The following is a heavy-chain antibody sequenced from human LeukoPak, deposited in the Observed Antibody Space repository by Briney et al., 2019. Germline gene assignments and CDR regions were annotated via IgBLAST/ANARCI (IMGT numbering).Heavy chain of an antibody. V-gene: IGHV4-59*01. J-gene: IGHJ6*03. CDR3: ARVATYGGNSRGWVGYYYYYYMDV. CDR1: GGSISSYY. CDR2: IYYSGST. D-gene: IGHD4-23*01. Sequence: SETLSLTCTVSGGSISSYYWSWIRQPPGKGLEWIGYIYYSGSTNYNPSLKGRVTISVDTSKNQFSLKLSSVTAADTAVYYCARVATYGGNSRGWVGYYYYYYMDVWGKGTTVTVSS.